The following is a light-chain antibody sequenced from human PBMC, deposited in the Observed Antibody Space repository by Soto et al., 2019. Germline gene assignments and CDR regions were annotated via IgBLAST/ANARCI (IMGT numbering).Light chain of an antibody. V-gene: IGLV2-14*01. Sequence: QSARTQPASVSGSPGQTITISCTGTSSDVGGYKYLSWYQQHPGKAPKVMIYEVSNRPSGVSNRFSGSKSGNTASLIISGLQAEDEADYFCSSYTTSGTPVFGGGTKLTVL. CDR2: EVS. CDR3: SSYTTSGTPV. J-gene: IGLJ3*02. CDR1: SSDVGGYKY.